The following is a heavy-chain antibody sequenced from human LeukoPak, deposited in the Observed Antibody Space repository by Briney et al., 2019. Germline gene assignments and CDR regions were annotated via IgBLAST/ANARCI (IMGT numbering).Heavy chain of an antibody. CDR3: AKEGVAGDGEDAFDI. J-gene: IGHJ3*02. D-gene: IGHD6-19*01. Sequence: GGSLRLSCAASGFTFDDYTMHWVRQAPGKGLEWVSLISWDGGSTYYADSVKGRFTISRDNSKNSLYLQMNSLRTEDTALYYCAKEGVAGDGEDAFDIWGQGTMVTVSS. CDR1: GFTFDDYT. CDR2: ISWDGGST. V-gene: IGHV3-43*01.